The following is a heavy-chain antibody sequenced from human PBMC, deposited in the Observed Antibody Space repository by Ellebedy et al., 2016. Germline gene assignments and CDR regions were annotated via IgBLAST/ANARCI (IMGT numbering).Heavy chain of an antibody. J-gene: IGHJ6*03. D-gene: IGHD3-3*01. Sequence: GGSLRLSXAASGFTFSSYWMHWVRQAPGKGLVWVSRINSDGSSTSYADSVKGRFTISRDNAKNTLYLQMNSLRAEDTAVYYCARINGVLIRVGYMDVWGKGTTVTVSS. CDR2: INSDGSST. V-gene: IGHV3-74*01. CDR3: ARINGVLIRVGYMDV. CDR1: GFTFSSYW.